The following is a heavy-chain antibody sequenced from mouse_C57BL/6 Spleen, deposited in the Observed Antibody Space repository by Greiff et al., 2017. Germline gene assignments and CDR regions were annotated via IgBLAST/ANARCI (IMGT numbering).Heavy chain of an antibody. Sequence: QVQLKQSGPELVKPGASVKISCKASGYAFSSSWMNWVKQRPGKGLEWIGRIYPGDGDTNDKGKFKGKATLTADKSSSTAYMQLSSLTSEDSAVYFCARNYERYFDYWGQGTTLTVSS. CDR1: GYAFSSSW. D-gene: IGHD2-4*01. V-gene: IGHV1-82*01. J-gene: IGHJ2*01. CDR2: IYPGDGDT. CDR3: ARNYERYFDY.